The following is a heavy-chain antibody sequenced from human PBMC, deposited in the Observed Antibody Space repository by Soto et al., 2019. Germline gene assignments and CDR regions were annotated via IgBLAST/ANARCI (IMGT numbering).Heavy chain of an antibody. D-gene: IGHD3-3*01. CDR1: GYTSASRG. J-gene: IGHJ4*02. Sequence: QVQLVQSGAEVKKPGASVKVSCKASGYTSASRGISWVRQAPGQGLEWMGWINSYNGNTKYAQKFQGRLTMTTDTSTTTSYMELRSLRSDDTAVYYCTRDDSLNDYWGQGTLVTVSS. CDR3: TRDDSLNDY. CDR2: INSYNGNT. V-gene: IGHV1-18*01.